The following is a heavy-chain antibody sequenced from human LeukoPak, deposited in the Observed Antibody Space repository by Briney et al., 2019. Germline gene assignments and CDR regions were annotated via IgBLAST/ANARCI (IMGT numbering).Heavy chain of an antibody. Sequence: ASVKVSCKASGGTFSSYAISWVRQAPGQGLEWMGRIIPILGIANYAQKFQGRVTITADKSTSTAYMELSSRRSEDTAVYYCARTQWFGELPHFDYWGQGTLVTVSS. CDR2: IIPILGIA. CDR3: ARTQWFGELPHFDY. D-gene: IGHD3-10*01. J-gene: IGHJ4*02. V-gene: IGHV1-69*04. CDR1: GGTFSSYA.